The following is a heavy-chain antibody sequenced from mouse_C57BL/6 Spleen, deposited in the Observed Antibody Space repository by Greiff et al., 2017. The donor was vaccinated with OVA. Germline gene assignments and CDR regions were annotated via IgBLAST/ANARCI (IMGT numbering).Heavy chain of an antibody. D-gene: IGHD1-1*01. CDR3: ARTDGYFDV. V-gene: IGHV3-6*01. CDR1: GYSITSGYY. Sequence: ESGPGLVKPSQSLSLTCSVTGYSITSGYYWYWIRQFPGNQLEWMGSISYDGSNNYNPSLKNRITITRATSKNQFFLKLNSVTTEDTATYYCARTDGYFDVWGTGTTVTVSS. CDR2: ISYDGSN. J-gene: IGHJ1*03.